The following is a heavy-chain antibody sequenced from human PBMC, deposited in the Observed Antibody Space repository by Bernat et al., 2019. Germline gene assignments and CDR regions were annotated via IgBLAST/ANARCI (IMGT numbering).Heavy chain of an antibody. D-gene: IGHD3-16*01. CDR3: ASGAIGAEYFQH. CDR1: GYSISSGYY. J-gene: IGHJ1*01. V-gene: IGHV4-38-2*01. CDR2: IYPSGST. Sequence: QVQLQESGPGLVKPSETLSLTCAVSGYSISSGYYWGWIRQPPGKGLEWIGSIYPSGSTYYNPSLKSRVTISVDTSKNQFSLKLSSVTAADTAVYYCASGAIGAEYFQHWGQGTLVTVSS.